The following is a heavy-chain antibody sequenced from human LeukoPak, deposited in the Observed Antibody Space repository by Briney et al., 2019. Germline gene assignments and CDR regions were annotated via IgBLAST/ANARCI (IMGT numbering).Heavy chain of an antibody. CDR3: ARGDSSGYVCDY. V-gene: IGHV3-11*01. Sequence: GGSLRLSCAASGFTFSDYYMSWIRQAPGKGLEWVSYITSSGSTEYYADSVKGRFTISRDNAKNSLYLQMNSLRAEDTAVYYCARGDSSGYVCDYWGQGTLVTVSS. J-gene: IGHJ4*02. CDR2: ITSSGSTE. D-gene: IGHD3-22*01. CDR1: GFTFSDYY.